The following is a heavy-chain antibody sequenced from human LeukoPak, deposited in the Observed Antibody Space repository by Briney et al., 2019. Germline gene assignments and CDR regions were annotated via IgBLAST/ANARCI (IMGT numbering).Heavy chain of an antibody. CDR1: VYTFTAYY. V-gene: IGHV1-2*02. CDR2: INPNSGGT. J-gene: IGHJ4*02. D-gene: IGHD2-15*01. Sequence: ASVNVSFKSSVYTFTAYYMHWVRQAPGQGLEWMGWINPNSGGTDYAQKFQGRVTMTRDTSITTAYMELSRLRSDDTAVYYCARAIDVAATPDYWGQGSLVTVSS. CDR3: ARAIDVAATPDY.